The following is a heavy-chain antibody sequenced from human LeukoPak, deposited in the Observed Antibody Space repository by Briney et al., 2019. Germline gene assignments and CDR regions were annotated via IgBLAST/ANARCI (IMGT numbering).Heavy chain of an antibody. D-gene: IGHD2-2*01. J-gene: IGHJ6*03. CDR3: ARDLRVVPAAGTDYYYYHYMDV. V-gene: IGHV4-39*07. CDR1: GGSISSSSYY. CDR2: IYYSGST. Sequence: SETLSLTCTVSGGSISSSSYYWGWIHQPPGKGLEWIGSIYYSGSTYYNPSLKSRVTMSVDTSKNQFSLKLSSVTAADTAVYYCARDLRVVPAAGTDYYYYHYMDVWGKGTTVTVSS.